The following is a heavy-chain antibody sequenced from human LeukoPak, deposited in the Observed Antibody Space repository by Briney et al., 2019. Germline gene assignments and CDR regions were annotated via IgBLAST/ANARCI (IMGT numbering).Heavy chain of an antibody. V-gene: IGHV1-69*13. Sequence: SVKVSCKASGGTFSSYAISWVRQAPGQGLEWMGGIIPIFGTANYAQKFQGRVTITAAESTSTAYMELSSLRSEDTAVYYCARPRLWFGELSDAFDIWGQGTMVTVSS. J-gene: IGHJ3*02. CDR2: IIPIFGTA. D-gene: IGHD3-10*01. CDR3: ARPRLWFGELSDAFDI. CDR1: GGTFSSYA.